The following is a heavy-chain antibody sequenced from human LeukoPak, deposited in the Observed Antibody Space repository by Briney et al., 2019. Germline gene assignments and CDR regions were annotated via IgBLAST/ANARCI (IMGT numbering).Heavy chain of an antibody. CDR3: ARGPSSGYSYG. V-gene: IGHV4-59*01. CDR2: TYYSGST. J-gene: IGHJ4*02. D-gene: IGHD5-18*01. CDR1: GGSISSYY. Sequence: SETLSLTCTVSGGSISSYYWSWIRQPPGKGLEWIGYTYYSGSTNYNPSLESRVTISVDTSKNQFSLKLSSVTAADTAVYYCARGPSSGYSYGWGQGTLVTVSS.